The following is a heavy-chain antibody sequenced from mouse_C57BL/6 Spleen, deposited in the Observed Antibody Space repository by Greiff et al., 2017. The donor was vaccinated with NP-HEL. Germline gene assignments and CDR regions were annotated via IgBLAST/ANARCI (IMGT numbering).Heavy chain of an antibody. Sequence: QVQLQQPGAELVRPGSSVKLSCKASGYTFTSYWMHWVKQRPIQGLEWIGNIDPSDSETHYNQKFKGKATLTVDKSSSTAYMQLSSLTSEDSAVYYCAVYYDYEGWFAYWGQGTLVTVSA. CDR2: IDPSDSET. CDR3: AVYYDYEGWFAY. CDR1: GYTFTSYW. D-gene: IGHD2-4*01. V-gene: IGHV1-52*01. J-gene: IGHJ3*01.